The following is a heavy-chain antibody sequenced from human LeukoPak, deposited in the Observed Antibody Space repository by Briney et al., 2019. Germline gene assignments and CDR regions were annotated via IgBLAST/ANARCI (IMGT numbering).Heavy chain of an antibody. CDR1: GFSFANSW. Sequence: GESLKISCKGAGFSFANSWIGGVRQVSGKGLEGMGTIYPDDPDIRYSPSFQGQVTISGDKSFSTVYLQWSSLKASDTAMYFCAKKRSSGYYDSGGYAIDAFDVWGQGTMVTVSS. V-gene: IGHV5-51*01. CDR3: AKKRSSGYYDSGGYAIDAFDV. D-gene: IGHD3-22*01. CDR2: IYPDDPDI. J-gene: IGHJ3*01.